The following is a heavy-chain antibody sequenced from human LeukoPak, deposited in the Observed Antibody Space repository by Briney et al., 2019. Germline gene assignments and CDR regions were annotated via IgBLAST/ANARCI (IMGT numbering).Heavy chain of an antibody. V-gene: IGHV4-61*01. CDR2: IYYSGST. CDR3: ARYGNYDFWSGYYF. Sequence: SGTLSLTCTVSGGSVSSGSYYWSWIRQPPGKGLEWIGYIYYSGSTNYNPSLKSRVTISVDTSKNQFSLKLSSVTAADTAVYYCARYGNYDFWSGYYFWGQGTLVTVSS. D-gene: IGHD3-3*01. J-gene: IGHJ4*02. CDR1: GGSVSSGSYY.